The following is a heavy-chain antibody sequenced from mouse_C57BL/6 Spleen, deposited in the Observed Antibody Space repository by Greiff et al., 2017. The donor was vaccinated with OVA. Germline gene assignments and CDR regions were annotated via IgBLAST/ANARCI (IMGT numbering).Heavy chain of an antibody. Sequence: VQLQQSGPELVKPGASVKISCTASGYAFSSSWMNWVKQRPGKGLEWIGRIYPGDGATNYDGKVKGRATMTADKASSTAYMQLSSLTSEDSAVYFCARSDCYLDYWGQGTTLTVSS. CDR1: GYAFSSSW. J-gene: IGHJ2*01. V-gene: IGHV1-82*01. CDR2: IYPGDGAT. CDR3: ARSDCYLDY.